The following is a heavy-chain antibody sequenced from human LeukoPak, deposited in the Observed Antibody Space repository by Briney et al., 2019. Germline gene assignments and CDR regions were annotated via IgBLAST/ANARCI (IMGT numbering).Heavy chain of an antibody. CDR1: GGSISTYS. CDR2: IYYSGST. V-gene: IGHV4-59*01. J-gene: IGHJ5*02. CDR3: ARAHSSGWPHMFDP. D-gene: IGHD6-19*01. Sequence: SETLSLTCTASGGSISTYSWTWIRQPPGKGLEWIGNIYYSGSTNYNPSLKSRVTISIDTSKNQFSLKVSSVTAADTAVYYCARAHSSGWPHMFDPWGQGTLVTVPS.